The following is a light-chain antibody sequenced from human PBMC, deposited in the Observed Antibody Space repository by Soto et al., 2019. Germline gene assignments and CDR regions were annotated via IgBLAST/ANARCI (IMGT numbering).Light chain of an antibody. J-gene: IGLJ2*01. CDR2: SNN. CDR3: AAWDASLKGVV. Sequence: QSVLTQPPSASGTPGQRVTISCSGSSSNIGSNTVNWYQQLPGTAPKLLIYSNNQRPSGVPDRFSGSKSGTSASLAISGLQSEDEADYYCAAWDASLKGVVFGGGTKVTVL. CDR1: SSNIGSNT. V-gene: IGLV1-44*01.